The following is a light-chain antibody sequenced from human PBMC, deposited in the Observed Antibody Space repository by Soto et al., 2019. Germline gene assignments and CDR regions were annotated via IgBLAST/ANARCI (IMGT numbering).Light chain of an antibody. CDR2: DNN. Sequence: QSVLTQPPSVSAAPGQKVTVSCSGSSSNIGNNYVSWYQQLPGTAPKPLIFDNNKRPSGIPDRFSGSKSGTSATLGITGLQTGDAADYYCQSYDRSLGAFVFGSGTKVTVL. V-gene: IGLV1-51*01. CDR3: QSYDRSLGAFV. CDR1: SSNIGNNY. J-gene: IGLJ1*01.